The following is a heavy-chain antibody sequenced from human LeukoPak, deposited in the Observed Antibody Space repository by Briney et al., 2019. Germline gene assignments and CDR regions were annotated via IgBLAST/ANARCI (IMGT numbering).Heavy chain of an antibody. J-gene: IGHJ4*01. D-gene: IGHD6-19*01. V-gene: IGHV4-39*01. CDR2: FYYGGST. CDR3: AALAVAGTSEGY. CDR1: GASISSGAYS. Sequence: SETLSLTCTVSGASISSGAYSWGWVRQPPGKGLEWIGSFYYGGSTSYNASLKTQVNISVDTPKNQLSLRLNSVTAADTSVYYCAALAVAGTSEGYWGQGSLIIVSS.